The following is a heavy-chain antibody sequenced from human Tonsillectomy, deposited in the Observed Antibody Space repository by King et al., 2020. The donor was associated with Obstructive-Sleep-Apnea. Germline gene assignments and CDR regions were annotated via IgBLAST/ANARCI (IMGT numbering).Heavy chain of an antibody. Sequence: QLVQSGAEVKKPGASVKVSCKASGDAFTNYYIHWVRQAPGQGLEWMGVINPSGGSKGYAEKLQGRVTMTRDRSTSTVYMELSSLRSEDTGVYYCVRDGSYSMNYGMDVWGQGTTVTVSS. CDR3: VRDGSYSMNYGMDV. CDR2: INPSGGSK. J-gene: IGHJ6*02. CDR1: GDAFTNYY. D-gene: IGHD2/OR15-2a*01. V-gene: IGHV1-46*03.